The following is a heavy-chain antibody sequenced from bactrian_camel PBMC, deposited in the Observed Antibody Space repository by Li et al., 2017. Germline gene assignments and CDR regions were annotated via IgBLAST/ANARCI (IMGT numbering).Heavy chain of an antibody. J-gene: IGHJ4*01. Sequence: HVQLVESGGGSVQAGGSLRLSCSGSGFTLSSKCMAWFRQAPGKEREGVARISFSGSTTYYGDSAKGRFVISRDNAKNTMYLQLNSLKAEDTAMYYCAAPIAAIYEYKYWGQGTQVTVS. CDR3: AAPIAAIYEYKY. CDR2: ISFSGSTT. CDR1: GFTLSSKC. D-gene: IGHD1*01. V-gene: IGHV3S6*01.